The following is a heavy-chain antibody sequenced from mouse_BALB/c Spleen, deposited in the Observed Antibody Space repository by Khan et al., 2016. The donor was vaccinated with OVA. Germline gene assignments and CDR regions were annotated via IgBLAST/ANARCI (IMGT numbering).Heavy chain of an antibody. CDR1: GFTFSTYG. V-gene: IGHV5-6*01. D-gene: IGHD1-1*01. CDR2: VSTGGSYT. J-gene: IGHJ3*01. Sequence: EVELVESGGDLVKPGGSLKLSCAASGFTFSTYGMSWVRQTPDKRLERVATVSTGGSYTYYPDSVKGRFTISRDNAKNTLYLHMSGLKSEDTDMVYCTRLAYYYDSEGFAYWGQGTLVTVSA. CDR3: TRLAYYYDSEGFAY.